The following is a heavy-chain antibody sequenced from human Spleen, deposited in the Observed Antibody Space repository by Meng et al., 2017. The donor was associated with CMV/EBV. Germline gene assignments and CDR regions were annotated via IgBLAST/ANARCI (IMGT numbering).Heavy chain of an antibody. J-gene: IGHJ4*02. Sequence: GGSLRLSCAASGFTFSSYEMNWVRQAPGKGLEWVSYISSSGSTIYYADSVKGRFTISRDNAKNSLYLQMDSLRADDTAVYYCARDGYGYGYIGQGDYWGQGTLVTVSS. D-gene: IGHD5-18*01. V-gene: IGHV3-48*03. CDR3: ARDGYGYGYIGQGDY. CDR2: ISSSGSTI. CDR1: GFTFSSYE.